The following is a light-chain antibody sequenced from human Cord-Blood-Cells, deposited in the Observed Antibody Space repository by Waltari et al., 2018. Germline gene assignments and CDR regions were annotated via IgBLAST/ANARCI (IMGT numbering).Light chain of an antibody. J-gene: IGKJ2*01. CDR3: QQRSNWPPYT. CDR2: DAS. CDR1: QRVSSY. V-gene: IGKV3-11*01. Sequence: EIVLTQSPATLSLSPGEGATLPCRASQRVSSYLAWYQQKPGQAPRLLIYDASNRATGIPARFSGSGSGTDFTLTISSLEPEDFAVYYCQQRSNWPPYTFGQGTKLEIK.